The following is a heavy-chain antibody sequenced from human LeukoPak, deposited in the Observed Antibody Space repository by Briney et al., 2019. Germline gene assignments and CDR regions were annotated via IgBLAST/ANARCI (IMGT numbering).Heavy chain of an antibody. CDR2: INHSGST. CDR1: GGSFSGYY. J-gene: IGHJ3*02. D-gene: IGHD3-22*01. Sequence: SETLSLTCAVYGGSFSGYYWSWIRQPPGKGLEWIGEINHSGSTNYNPSLKSRVTISVDTSKNQFSLKLSSVTAADTAVYYCARGRQLYYYDSSGTQGGAFDIWGQGTMATVSS. CDR3: ARGRQLYYYDSSGTQGGAFDI. V-gene: IGHV4-34*01.